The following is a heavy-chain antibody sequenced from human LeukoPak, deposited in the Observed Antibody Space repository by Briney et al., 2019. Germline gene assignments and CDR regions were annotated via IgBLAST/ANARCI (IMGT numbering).Heavy chain of an antibody. D-gene: IGHD5-24*01. CDR2: IKQDGSEK. Sequence: GGSLRLSCAASGFTFSSYWMSWVRQAPGKGLEWVADIKQDGSEKYYVDSVKGRFTISRDNAKNSLYLQMNSLRAEDTAVYYCARIEAKMATIPFDYWGQGTLVTVSS. CDR3: ARIEAKMATIPFDY. CDR1: GFTFSSYW. V-gene: IGHV3-7*01. J-gene: IGHJ4*02.